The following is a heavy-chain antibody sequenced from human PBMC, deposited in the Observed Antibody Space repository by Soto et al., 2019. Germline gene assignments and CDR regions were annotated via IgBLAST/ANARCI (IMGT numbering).Heavy chain of an antibody. D-gene: IGHD6-19*01. CDR3: ARGGALDGTSPPFNH. CDR1: GYTFSGHY. J-gene: IGHJ4*02. CDR2: INANSGDT. Sequence: ASVKVSCKASGYTFSGHYMHWIRQAPGQGPEWLGWINANSGDTDRAPKFQDRLTMTRDTSISTAYMELSRLRSDDTAVYYCARGGALDGTSPPFNHWGQGTLVAVSS. V-gene: IGHV1-2*02.